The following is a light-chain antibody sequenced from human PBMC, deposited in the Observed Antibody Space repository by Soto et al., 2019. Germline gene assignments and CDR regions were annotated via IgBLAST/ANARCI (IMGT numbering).Light chain of an antibody. Sequence: DIQMTQSPSTLSASIGDRVTITCRASQSISSWLAWYQQKPGKAPKVLIYDASSLESGVPSRFSGSGSGTEFTLTISSLQPDDLATYYCQQYDSYSWTFGQGTKVDI. CDR1: QSISSW. V-gene: IGKV1-5*01. J-gene: IGKJ1*01. CDR2: DAS. CDR3: QQYDSYSWT.